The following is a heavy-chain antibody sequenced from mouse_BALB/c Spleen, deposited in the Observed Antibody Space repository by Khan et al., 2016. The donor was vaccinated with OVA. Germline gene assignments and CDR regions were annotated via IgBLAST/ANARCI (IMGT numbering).Heavy chain of an antibody. CDR3: VRDGAYHRINGWFAY. J-gene: IGHJ3*01. V-gene: IGHV1-4*01. Sequence: QVQLKQSGAELARPGASVKMSCKASGYTFTSYTIHWIKERPGQGLEWIGNINPSNGYTNYNQKFKDKATLTTDKSSTTAYLQLSSLTSDDSAVDNCVRDGAYHRINGWFAYWGQGTLVTVSA. CDR1: GYTFTSYT. D-gene: IGHD2-14*01. CDR2: INPSNGYT.